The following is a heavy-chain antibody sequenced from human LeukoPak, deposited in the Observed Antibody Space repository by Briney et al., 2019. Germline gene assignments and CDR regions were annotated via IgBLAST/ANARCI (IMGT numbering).Heavy chain of an antibody. CDR1: GGTFSSYA. D-gene: IGHD2-15*01. CDR2: IIPIFGTA. J-gene: IGHJ3*02. CDR3: ARASDLGYCSGGSCTGYAFDI. V-gene: IGHV1-69*13. Sequence: SVKVSCKASGGTFSSYAISWVRQAPGQGLEWMGGIIPIFGTANYAQKFQGRVTITADEPTSTAYMELSSMRSEDKAVYYCARASDLGYCSGGSCTGYAFDIWGQGTMVTVSS.